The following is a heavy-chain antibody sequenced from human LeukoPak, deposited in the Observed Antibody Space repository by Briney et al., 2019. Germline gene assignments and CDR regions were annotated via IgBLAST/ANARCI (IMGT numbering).Heavy chain of an antibody. CDR1: GYTFTSYG. V-gene: IGHV1-8*03. CDR3: ARGRMASSGSYFYY. CDR2: MNPNSGNT. Sequence: ASVKVSCKASGYTFTSYGINWVRQATGQGLEWMGWMNPNSGNTGYAQKFQGRVTITRNTSISTAYMELSSLRSEDTAVYYCARGRMASSGSYFYYWGQGTLVTVSS. D-gene: IGHD3-22*01. J-gene: IGHJ4*02.